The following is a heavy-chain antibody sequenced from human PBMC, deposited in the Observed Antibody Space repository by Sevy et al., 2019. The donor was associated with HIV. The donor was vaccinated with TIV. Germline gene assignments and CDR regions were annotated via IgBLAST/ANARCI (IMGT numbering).Heavy chain of an antibody. CDR2: ISGLSNYI. Sequence: GGSLRLSCAASGFTFSSYSMNWVRQAPGKGLEWVSSISGLSNYIYYADSLKGRFTISRDNAKDSVYLQMNSLRVEDTAVYYCARGENWNYAEYWGQGILVTVSS. J-gene: IGHJ4*02. CDR3: ARGENWNYAEY. D-gene: IGHD1-7*01. CDR1: GFTFSSYS. V-gene: IGHV3-21*01.